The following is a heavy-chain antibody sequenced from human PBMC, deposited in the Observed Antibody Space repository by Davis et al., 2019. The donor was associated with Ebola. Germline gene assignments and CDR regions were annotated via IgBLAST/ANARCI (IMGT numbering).Heavy chain of an antibody. J-gene: IGHJ6*02. CDR1: GYSFTGHY. D-gene: IGHD5-18*01. Sequence: AASVKVSCKASGYSFTGHYIHWVRQAPGQGLEWMGRINPYSGGTNYAQKFQGRVTMTRDTSISTAYMELSSLRSEDTAVYYCASSGAAMVLFYYGMNVWGQGTTVTVSS. CDR3: ASSGAAMVLFYYGMNV. CDR2: INPYSGGT. V-gene: IGHV1-2*06.